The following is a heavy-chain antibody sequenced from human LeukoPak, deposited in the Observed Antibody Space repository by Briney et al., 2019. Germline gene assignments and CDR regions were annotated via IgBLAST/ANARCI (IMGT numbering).Heavy chain of an antibody. D-gene: IGHD5-18*01. CDR2: IIPIFGTA. CDR1: GGTFSSYA. CDR3: AREAAMGDYYYYYMDV. V-gene: IGHV1-69*05. J-gene: IGHJ6*03. Sequence: ASVKVSCKASGGTFSSYAISWVRQAPGQGLEWMGRIIPIFGTANYAQKFQGRVTITTDESTSTAYMELSSLRSEDTAVYYCAREAAMGDYYYYYMDVWGKGTTVIVSS.